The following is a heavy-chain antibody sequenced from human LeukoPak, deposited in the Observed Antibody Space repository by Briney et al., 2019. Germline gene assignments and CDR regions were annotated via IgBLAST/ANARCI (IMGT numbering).Heavy chain of an antibody. J-gene: IGHJ5*02. Sequence: PGGSLRLSCAASGFTFSNYELNWVRQAPGKGLEWVSYINHSGRTIYYADSVKGRFTISRDNAKNSLYLQMNSLRAEDTAVYYCARGVGSSWPGWFDPWGQGTLVTVSS. CDR2: INHSGRTI. D-gene: IGHD6-13*01. V-gene: IGHV3-48*03. CDR1: GFTFSNYE. CDR3: ARGVGSSWPGWFDP.